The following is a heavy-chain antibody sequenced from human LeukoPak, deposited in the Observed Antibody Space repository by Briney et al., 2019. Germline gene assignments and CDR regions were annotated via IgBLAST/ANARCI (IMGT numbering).Heavy chain of an antibody. CDR3: ARDEYSSGWFSDY. J-gene: IGHJ4*02. V-gene: IGHV3-30*02. CDR1: GFTFRSHG. CDR2: IRHDGSNK. Sequence: PGGSLRLSCAASGFTFRSHGMHWVRQAPGKGLEWVAFIRHDGSNKYYADSVKGRFSISRDNSKNTLYLQMNSLRAEETAVYYCARDEYSSGWFSDYWGQGTLVTVSS. D-gene: IGHD6-19*01.